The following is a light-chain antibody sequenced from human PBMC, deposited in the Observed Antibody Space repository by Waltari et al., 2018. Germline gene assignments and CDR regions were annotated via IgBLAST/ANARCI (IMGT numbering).Light chain of an antibody. J-gene: IGKJ3*01. CDR1: EDISNH. V-gene: IGKV1-33*01. CDR2: DAS. CDR3: QQFHDLPFT. Sequence: DIQMTKSPSSMAAYVGDRVTITCQASEDISNHLVWFQQKPGQAPKLLIFDASSLQPGVPSRFRGSGSGTHFTFTISSLQPEDFATFYCQQFHDLPFTFGPGTTVDIK.